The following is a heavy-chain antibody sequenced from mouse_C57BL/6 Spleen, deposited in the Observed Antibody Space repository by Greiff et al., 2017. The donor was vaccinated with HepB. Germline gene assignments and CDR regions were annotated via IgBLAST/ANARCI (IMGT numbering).Heavy chain of an antibody. J-gene: IGHJ4*01. V-gene: IGHV7-3*01. CDR2: IRNKANGYTT. CDR1: GFTFTDYY. D-gene: IGHD3-1*01. CDR3: ARSPLGYYAMDY. Sequence: EVKLMESGGGLVQPGGSLSLSCAASGFTFTDYYMSWVRQPPGKALEWLGFIRNKANGYTTEYSASVKGRFTISRDNSQSILYLQMNALRAEDSATYYCARSPLGYYAMDYWGQGTSVTVSS.